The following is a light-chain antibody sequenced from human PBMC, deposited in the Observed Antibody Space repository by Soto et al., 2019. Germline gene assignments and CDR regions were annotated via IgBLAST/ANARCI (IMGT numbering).Light chain of an antibody. Sequence: QSVLTQSPSASASLGASVKLTCTLSSGHSSYAIAWHQQQPEKGPRYLMKLNSDGSHSKGDGIPDRFSGSSSGAERYLTIPSLQSEDEADYYCQTWGTGIRVFGTGTKVTVL. CDR3: QTWGTGIRV. V-gene: IGLV4-69*01. CDR1: SGHSSYA. CDR2: LNSDGSH. J-gene: IGLJ1*01.